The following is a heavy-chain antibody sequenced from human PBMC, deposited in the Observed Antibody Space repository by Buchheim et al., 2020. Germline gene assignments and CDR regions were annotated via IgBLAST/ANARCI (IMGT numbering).Heavy chain of an antibody. J-gene: IGHJ6*02. D-gene: IGHD3-10*01. V-gene: IGHV4-34*01. CDR2: INHSGST. CDR1: GGSFSGYY. CDR3: ARGPYYYGSGSYFRYCYYGMDV. Sequence: QVQLQQWGAGLLKPSETLSLTCAVYGGSFSGYYWSWIRQPPGKGLEWIGEINHSGSTNYNPSLKSRVTISVDTSKNQFSLKLSSVTAAYTAVYYCARGPYYYGSGSYFRYCYYGMDVWGQGTT.